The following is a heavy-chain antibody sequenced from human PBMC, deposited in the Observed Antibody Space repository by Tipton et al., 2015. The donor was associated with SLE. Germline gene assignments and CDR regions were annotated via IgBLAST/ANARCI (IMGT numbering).Heavy chain of an antibody. D-gene: IGHD6-13*01. CDR3: TTEAGSSWGYYYYMDV. CDR1: GFTFSNAW. Sequence: SLRLSCAASGFTFSNAWMSWVRQAPGKGLEWVGRIKSKTDGGTTDYAAPVKGRFTISRDDSKNTLYLQMNSLKTEDTAVYYCTTEAGSSWGYYYYMDVWGKGTTVTVPS. V-gene: IGHV3-15*01. CDR2: IKSKTDGGTT. J-gene: IGHJ6*03.